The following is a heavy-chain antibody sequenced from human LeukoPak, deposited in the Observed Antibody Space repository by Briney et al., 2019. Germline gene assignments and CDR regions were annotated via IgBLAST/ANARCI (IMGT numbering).Heavy chain of an antibody. V-gene: IGHV4-39*07. J-gene: IGHJ5*02. Sequence: SETLSLTCTVSGGSISSSSYYWGWIRQPPAKGLEWIGSIYYSGSTYYNPSLKSRVTISVDTSKNQFSLKLSSVTAADTAVYYCARDGYSSSWYPTGFDPWGQGTLVTVSS. CDR3: ARDGYSSSWYPTGFDP. CDR2: IYYSGST. CDR1: GGSISSSSYY. D-gene: IGHD6-13*01.